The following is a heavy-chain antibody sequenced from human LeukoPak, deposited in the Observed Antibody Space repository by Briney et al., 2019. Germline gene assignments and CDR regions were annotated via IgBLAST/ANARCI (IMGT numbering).Heavy chain of an antibody. Sequence: GGSLRLSCAASGFTFSSYGMHWVRQAPGKGLEWVAFIRYDGSNKYYADSVKGRFTISRDNSKNTLYLQMNSLRAEDTAVYYCAKVDPLLWFGELLSAFDYWGQGTLVTVSS. CDR1: GFTFSSYG. D-gene: IGHD3-10*01. CDR2: IRYDGSNK. V-gene: IGHV3-30*02. J-gene: IGHJ4*02. CDR3: AKVDPLLWFGELLSAFDY.